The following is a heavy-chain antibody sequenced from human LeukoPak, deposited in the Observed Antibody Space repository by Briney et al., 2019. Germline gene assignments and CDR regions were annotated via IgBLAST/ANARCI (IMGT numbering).Heavy chain of an antibody. Sequence: KPSGTLSLTCTVSGGSISNSNYCWGWIRQPPGKGLEWIGSISYSGSTYYNPSLKSRVTISVDTSKNQFSLKVTSVTAADTAVFYCARHYVDIRTVGASYYYYGLDVWGQGTTVTVSS. CDR1: GGSISNSNYC. J-gene: IGHJ6*02. CDR2: ISYSGST. CDR3: ARHYVDIRTVGASYYYYGLDV. V-gene: IGHV4-39*01. D-gene: IGHD3-16*02.